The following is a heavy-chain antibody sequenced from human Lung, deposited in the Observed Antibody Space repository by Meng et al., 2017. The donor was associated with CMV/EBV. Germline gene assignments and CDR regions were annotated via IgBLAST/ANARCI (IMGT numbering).Heavy chain of an antibody. Sequence: GGSXRLXCAASGFXFSNYAMHWVRQAPGKGLDWVAVISSDGSNKEYADPVKGRFTISRDNSKNTLYLHMNSLRAEDTAVYYCARDRLYYYDTSGYYYPRYFQHXGQGXLVTVSS. CDR1: GFXFSNYA. D-gene: IGHD3-22*01. J-gene: IGHJ1*01. CDR3: ARDRLYYYDTSGYYYPRYFQH. CDR2: ISSDGSNK. V-gene: IGHV3-30*04.